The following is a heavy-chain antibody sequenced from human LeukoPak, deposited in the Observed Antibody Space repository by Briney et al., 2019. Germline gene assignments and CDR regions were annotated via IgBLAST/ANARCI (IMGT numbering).Heavy chain of an antibody. D-gene: IGHD2-2*01. V-gene: IGHV3-30-3*01. CDR2: ISYDGSNK. J-gene: IGHJ3*02. CDR1: GFTFSSYA. CDR3: ARAIVVVPAAPEI. Sequence: PGGSLRLSCAASGFTFSSYATHWVRQAPGKGLEWVAVISYDGSNKYYADSVKGRFTISRDNSKNTLYLQMNSLRAEDTAVYYCARAIVVVPAAPEIWGQGTMVTVSS.